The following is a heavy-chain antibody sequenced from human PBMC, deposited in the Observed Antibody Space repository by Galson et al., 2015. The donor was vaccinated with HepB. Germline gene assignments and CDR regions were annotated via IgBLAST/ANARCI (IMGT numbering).Heavy chain of an antibody. V-gene: IGHV3-48*01. CDR2: ISSSSSTI. Sequence: SLRLSCAASGFTFSSYSMNWVRQAPGKGLEWVSYISSSSSTIYYADSVKGRFTISRDNAKNSLYLQMNSLRAEDTAVYYCARGWGILCSSTSCYPFDYWGQGTLVTVSS. J-gene: IGHJ4*02. CDR3: ARGWGILCSSTSCYPFDY. CDR1: GFTFSSYS. D-gene: IGHD2-2*01.